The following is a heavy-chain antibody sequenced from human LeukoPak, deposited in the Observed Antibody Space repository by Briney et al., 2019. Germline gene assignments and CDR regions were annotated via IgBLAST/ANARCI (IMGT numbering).Heavy chain of an antibody. CDR2: IWYDGSNK. Sequence: EGSLRLSCAASGFTFSSYGMHWVRQAPGKGLEWVAVIWYDGSNKYYADSVKGRFTISRDNSKNTLYLQMNSLRAEDTAVYYCAKDVTPSVVVAASFFDYWGQGTLVTASS. D-gene: IGHD2-15*01. V-gene: IGHV3-33*06. CDR1: GFTFSSYG. CDR3: AKDVTPSVVVAASFFDY. J-gene: IGHJ4*02.